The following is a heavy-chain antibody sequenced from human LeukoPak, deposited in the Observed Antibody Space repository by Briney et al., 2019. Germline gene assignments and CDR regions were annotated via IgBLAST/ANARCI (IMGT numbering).Heavy chain of an antibody. Sequence: PGGSLRLSCAVSGFTFSSSWMSWVRQAPGKGLEWVANIKQDGSEKYYVDSVKGRFTISRDNAKNSLYLQMNSLRAEDTAVYYCARVGLKWALDYWGQGTLVTVSS. V-gene: IGHV3-7*01. CDR1: GFTFSSSW. CDR2: IKQDGSEK. J-gene: IGHJ4*02. CDR3: ARVGLKWALDY. D-gene: IGHD1-26*01.